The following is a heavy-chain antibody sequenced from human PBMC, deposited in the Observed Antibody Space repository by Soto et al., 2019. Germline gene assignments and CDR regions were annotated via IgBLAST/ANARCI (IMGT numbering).Heavy chain of an antibody. Sequence: VGSLRLSCAASGFTFSSYAMSWVRQAPGKGLEWVSAISGSGGSTYYADSVKGRFTISRDNSKNTLYLQMNSLRAEDTAVYYCAKGMIPARYCSSTSRYFGMDVWGQGTTVTVSS. CDR1: GFTFSSYA. CDR2: ISGSGGST. J-gene: IGHJ6*02. D-gene: IGHD2-2*01. CDR3: AKGMIPARYCSSTSRYFGMDV. V-gene: IGHV3-23*01.